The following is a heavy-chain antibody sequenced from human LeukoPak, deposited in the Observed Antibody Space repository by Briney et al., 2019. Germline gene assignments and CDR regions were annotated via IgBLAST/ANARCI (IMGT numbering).Heavy chain of an antibody. V-gene: IGHV1-2*02. Sequence: ASVKVSCKASGHTFTGYYMHWVRQAPGQGLEWMGWINPNSGGTNYAQKFQGRVTMTRDTSISTAYMELSRLRSDDTAVYYCARDYGDVDAFDIWGQGTMVTVSS. J-gene: IGHJ3*02. D-gene: IGHD4-17*01. CDR2: INPNSGGT. CDR3: ARDYGDVDAFDI. CDR1: GHTFTGYY.